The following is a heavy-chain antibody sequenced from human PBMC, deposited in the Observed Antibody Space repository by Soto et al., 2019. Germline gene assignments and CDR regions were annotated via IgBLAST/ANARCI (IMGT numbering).Heavy chain of an antibody. J-gene: IGHJ5*02. CDR1: GYTFTNYG. D-gene: IGHD3-10*01. CDR2: INTYNGNT. Sequence: QVQLVQSGAEVKKPGASVKVSCKASGYTFTNYGISWVRQAPGQGLEWMGWINTYNGNTNHVQKLQGRVTMTTDTSTSTAYMELRSLRSDDTAVYYCARGVGSGTYYNQYNWFDPWGQGTLVTVSS. V-gene: IGHV1-18*01. CDR3: ARGVGSGTYYNQYNWFDP.